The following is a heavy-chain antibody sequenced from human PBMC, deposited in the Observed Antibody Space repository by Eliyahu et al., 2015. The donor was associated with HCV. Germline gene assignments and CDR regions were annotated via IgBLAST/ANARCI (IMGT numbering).Heavy chain of an antibody. CDR1: GGSISSSSYY. V-gene: IGHV4-39*01. D-gene: IGHD3-10*01. CDR3: ARGYRITMVRGVMFDY. J-gene: IGHJ4*02. Sequence: QLQLQESGPGLVKPSETLSLTCTVSGGSISSSSYYWGWIRQPPGKGLEWIGSIYYSGSTYYNPSLKSRVTISVDTSKNQFSLKLSSVTAADTAVYYCARGYRITMVRGVMFDYWGQGTLVTVSS. CDR2: IYYSGST.